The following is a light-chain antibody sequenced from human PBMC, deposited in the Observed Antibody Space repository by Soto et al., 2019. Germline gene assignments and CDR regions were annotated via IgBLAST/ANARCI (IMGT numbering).Light chain of an antibody. CDR1: QSISSSF. Sequence: EIVLTQSPGILSLSPGERSYLSCWASQSISSSFLAWYQQKPGQAPRLLIYGASNRATGIPDRFSGSGSGTDFTLTISSLQPDDFATYYCKQYNSYSTFGQGNKGAIK. V-gene: IGKV3-20*01. J-gene: IGKJ1*01. CDR3: KQYNSYST. CDR2: GAS.